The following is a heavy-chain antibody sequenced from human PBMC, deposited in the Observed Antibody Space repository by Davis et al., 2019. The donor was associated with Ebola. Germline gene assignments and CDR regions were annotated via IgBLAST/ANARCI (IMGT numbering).Heavy chain of an antibody. CDR3: AKDLQYSSPYYYGMDV. D-gene: IGHD6-6*01. V-gene: IGHV3-9*01. J-gene: IGHJ6*02. Sequence: GGSLRLSCAASGFTFDDYAMHWVRQAPGKGLEWVSGISWNSGSIGSADSVKGRFTISRDNAKNSLYLQMNSLRAEDTALYYCAKDLQYSSPYYYGMDVWGQGTTVTVSS. CDR1: GFTFDDYA. CDR2: ISWNSGSI.